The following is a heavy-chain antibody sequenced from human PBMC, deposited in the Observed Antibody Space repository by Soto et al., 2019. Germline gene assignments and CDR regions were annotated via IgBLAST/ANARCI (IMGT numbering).Heavy chain of an antibody. V-gene: IGHV1-69*13. CDR3: ASETVAARHWFDP. D-gene: IGHD6-6*01. J-gene: IGHJ5*02. CDR2: IIPIFGTA. CDR1: GGTFSSYA. Sequence: SVKVSCKASGGTFSSYAISWVRQAPGQGLEWMGGIIPIFGTANYAQKFQGRVTITADESTSTAYMELSSLRSEDTAVYYCASETVAARHWFDPWGQGTLVTVSS.